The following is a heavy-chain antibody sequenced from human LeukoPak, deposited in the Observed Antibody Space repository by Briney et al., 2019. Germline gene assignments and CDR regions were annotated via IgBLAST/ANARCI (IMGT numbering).Heavy chain of an antibody. J-gene: IGHJ4*02. D-gene: IGHD3-10*01. CDR3: ARDRPLDADDYYGFYYFDY. CDR2: INPNSGGT. CDR1: GYTFTGYY. Sequence: ASVKVSCKASGYTFTGYYMHWVRQAPGQGLEWMGWINPNSGGTNHAQKFQGKVTMTRDTSISTAYMELSRLRSDDTAVYYCARDRPLDADDYYGFYYFDYWGQGTLVTVSS. V-gene: IGHV1-2*02.